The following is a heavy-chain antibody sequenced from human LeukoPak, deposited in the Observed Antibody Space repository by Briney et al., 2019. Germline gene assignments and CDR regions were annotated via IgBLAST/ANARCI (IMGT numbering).Heavy chain of an antibody. Sequence: AGGSLRLSCAASGFTFSSYWMSWVRQAPGKGLEWVANIKQDGSEKYYVDSVKGRFTISRDNAKNSLYLQMNSLRAEDTAVYYCARDPKQWLVRGGYFDYWGQGTLVTVSS. CDR3: ARDPKQWLVRGGYFDY. D-gene: IGHD6-19*01. CDR2: IKQDGSEK. CDR1: GFTFSSYW. V-gene: IGHV3-7*01. J-gene: IGHJ4*02.